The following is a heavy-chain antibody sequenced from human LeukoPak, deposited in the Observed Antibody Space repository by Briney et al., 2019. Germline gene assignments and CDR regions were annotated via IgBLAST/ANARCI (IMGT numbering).Heavy chain of an antibody. CDR1: GGSFSGYY. CDR2: INHSGST. J-gene: IGHJ4*02. CDR3: ARGNIDIVVVPAAIIIHYFDY. Sequence: SETLSLTCAVYGGSFSGYYWSWIRQPPGKGLEWIGEINHSGSTNYNPSLKSRVTISVDTSKNQFSLKLSSVTAADTAVYYCARGNIDIVVVPAAIIIHYFDYWGQGTLVTVSS. V-gene: IGHV4-34*01. D-gene: IGHD2-2*01.